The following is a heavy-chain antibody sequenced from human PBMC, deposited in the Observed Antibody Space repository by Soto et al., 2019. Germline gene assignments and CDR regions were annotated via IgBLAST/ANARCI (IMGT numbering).Heavy chain of an antibody. J-gene: IGHJ4*02. D-gene: IGHD2-2*02. CDR2: ISYDGSNK. V-gene: IGHV3-30*03. CDR3: TRGAVAPNPPRRYCSSTSCYTSDY. Sequence: QVQLVESGGGVVQPGRSLRLSCAASGFTFSSYGMHWVRQAPGKGLEWVAVISYDGSNKYYADSVKGRFTISRDNSKNTLYLQMDSLRAEDKAVYYCTRGAVAPNPPRRYCSSTSCYTSDYWGQGTLVTVSS. CDR1: GFTFSSYG.